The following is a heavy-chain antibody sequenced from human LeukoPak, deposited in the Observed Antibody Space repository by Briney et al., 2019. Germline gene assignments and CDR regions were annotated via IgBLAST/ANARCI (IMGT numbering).Heavy chain of an antibody. CDR3: ARGAYDYIEIAYFDY. J-gene: IGHJ4*02. D-gene: IGHD5-12*01. CDR2: IIGSSGST. Sequence: GGSLRLSCVASGFSFNNYAMNWVRQAPGKGLEWVSLIIGSSGSTFYADSVKGRFTISRDKSKNTLYLQMNSLRAEDTAVYYCARGAYDYIEIAYFDYWGQGSLVTVSS. V-gene: IGHV3-23*01. CDR1: GFSFNNYA.